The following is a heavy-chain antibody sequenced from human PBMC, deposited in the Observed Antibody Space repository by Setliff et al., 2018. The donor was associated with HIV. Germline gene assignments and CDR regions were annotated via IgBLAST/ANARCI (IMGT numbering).Heavy chain of an antibody. V-gene: IGHV1-18*01. CDR1: GYMFKDYG. Sequence: ASVKVSCKTSGYMFKDYGISWVRQAPGQGLEWMGWINVGKGDTKYSQELQGRITITTDTSANTAYMELSGLRSDDTAVYFCARGALLAVFDFDHWGHGTLVTVSS. D-gene: IGHD3-10*01. J-gene: IGHJ4*01. CDR2: INVGKGDT. CDR3: ARGALLAVFDFDH.